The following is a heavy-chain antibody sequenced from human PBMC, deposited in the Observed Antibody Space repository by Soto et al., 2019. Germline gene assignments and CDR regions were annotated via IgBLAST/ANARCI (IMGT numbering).Heavy chain of an antibody. V-gene: IGHV1-69*12. CDR3: ARVEAVAGLYNYPGLDG. CDR2: IVPIFGTT. D-gene: IGHD6-19*01. CDR1: GGTFSNYA. Sequence: QVQLVQSGAEVKKPGSSVKVSCKVSGGTFSNYAIDWVRLAPGHGLEWMGGIVPIFGTTYYTQKFQGRATIIADDSTTPGYLEMSSLRSEDTAIYYCARVEAVAGLYNYPGLDGWGQGTAVTV. J-gene: IGHJ6*02.